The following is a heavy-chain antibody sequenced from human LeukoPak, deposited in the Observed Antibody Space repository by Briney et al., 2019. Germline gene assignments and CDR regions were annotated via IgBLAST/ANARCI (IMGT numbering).Heavy chain of an antibody. J-gene: IGHJ4*02. CDR3: ARDGGTALDS. Sequence: ASVKVSCKASGYTFTAYYMHWVRQAPGRGLEWVGWINPNSGDTDFAQNFQGRVTMTRDTSISTVYMKLTSLRSDDTAVYYCARDGGTALDSWGQGTLVTVSS. D-gene: IGHD2-21*02. CDR1: GYTFTAYY. V-gene: IGHV1-2*02. CDR2: INPNSGDT.